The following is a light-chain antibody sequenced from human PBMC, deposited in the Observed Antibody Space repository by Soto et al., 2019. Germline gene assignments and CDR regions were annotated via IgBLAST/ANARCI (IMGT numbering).Light chain of an antibody. V-gene: IGLV2-14*01. Sequence: HSALAQPSSVSGSPAQSITISCTVTSTDVGSDNYVACYQHHPGKGPKLTIYEVNNRPSGVSDRFSVSKSGNKASLTISNIEAEDESDYYCRSYTSTDHPFVFGNGSKVT. CDR1: STDVGSDNY. J-gene: IGLJ1*01. CDR2: EVN. CDR3: RSYTSTDHPFV.